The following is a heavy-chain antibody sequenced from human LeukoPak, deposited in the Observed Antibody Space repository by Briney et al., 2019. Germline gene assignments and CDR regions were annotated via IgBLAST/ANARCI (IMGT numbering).Heavy chain of an antibody. CDR3: ASTSTEIAAAGTSDY. J-gene: IGHJ4*02. CDR1: GFTFSSYS. CDR2: ISSSSSYI. V-gene: IGHV3-21*01. D-gene: IGHD6-13*01. Sequence: PGGSLRLSCAASGFTFSSYSMNWVRQAPGKGLEWVSSISSSSSYIYYADSVKGRFTISRDNAKNSLYLQMNSLRAADTAVYYCASTSTEIAAAGTSDYWGQGTLVTVSS.